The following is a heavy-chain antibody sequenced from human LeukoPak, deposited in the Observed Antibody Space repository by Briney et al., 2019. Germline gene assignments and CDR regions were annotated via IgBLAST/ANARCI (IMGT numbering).Heavy chain of an antibody. CDR1: GFTFSSYW. J-gene: IGHJ4*02. CDR3: ARVGGYCSGGSCYFDY. V-gene: IGHV3-74*01. Sequence: GGSLRLSCAASGFTFSSYWMHWVRQAPGKGLVWVSRINSDGSSTSYADSVKGRFTISRDNAKNSLYLQMNSLRAEDTAVYYCARVGGYCSGGSCYFDYWGQGTLVTVSS. CDR2: INSDGSST. D-gene: IGHD2-15*01.